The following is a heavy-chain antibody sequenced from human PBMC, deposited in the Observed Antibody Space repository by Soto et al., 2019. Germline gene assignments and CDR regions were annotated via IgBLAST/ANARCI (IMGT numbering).Heavy chain of an antibody. CDR2: FYYSGST. V-gene: IGHV4-61*01. CDR3: AREDFYNGMDV. J-gene: IGHJ6*02. D-gene: IGHD2-2*02. Sequence: GGSVSTGTYYWSWIRQPPGKGLEWIGYFYYSGSTNYDPSLKSRVTISVDTSKNQFSLKLSSVTAADTAVYYCAREDFYNGMDVWGQGTTGTVSS. CDR1: GGSVSTGTYY.